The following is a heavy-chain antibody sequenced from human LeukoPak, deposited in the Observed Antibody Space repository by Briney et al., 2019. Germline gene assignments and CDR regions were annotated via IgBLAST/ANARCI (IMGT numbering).Heavy chain of an antibody. CDR1: GFTFSSYA. V-gene: IGHV3-30-3*01. CDR2: ISYDGSNK. CDR3: ARGGSSTSCYAKCALDY. J-gene: IGHJ4*02. D-gene: IGHD2-2*01. Sequence: GGSLRLSCAASGFTFSSYAMHWVRQAPGKGLEWVAVISYDGSNKYYADSVKGRFTISRDNSKNTLYLQMNSLRAEDTAVYYCARGGSSTSCYAKCALDYWGQGTLVTVSS.